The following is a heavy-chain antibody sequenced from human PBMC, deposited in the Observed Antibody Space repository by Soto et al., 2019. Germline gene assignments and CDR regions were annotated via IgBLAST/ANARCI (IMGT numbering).Heavy chain of an antibody. CDR2: ISSDGSKK. Sequence: QVPLVESGGGVVQPGRSLRLSCVASGFTFSNNGIHWVRQAPGKGLEWVAVISSDGSKKYYADSVKGRFTISRDNSKNTLYLPMNSLRAEDSAVYYCAMVLYGGSSRFDYWGQGTLVTVSS. J-gene: IGHJ4*02. D-gene: IGHD2-15*01. CDR3: AMVLYGGSSRFDY. V-gene: IGHV3-30*03. CDR1: GFTFSNNG.